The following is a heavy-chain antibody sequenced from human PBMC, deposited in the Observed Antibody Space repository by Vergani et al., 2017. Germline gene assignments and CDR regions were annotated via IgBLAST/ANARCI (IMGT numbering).Heavy chain of an antibody. V-gene: IGHV1-46*02. CDR1: GYIFKNYY. Sequence: QVQLVQSGAEVKKPGASVTVSCTASGYIFKNYYIHWLRQAPGQAFEWMGILNPTTGHTTSAQKFMGGVDMTRDPSTDTSTRTVQMTLSSLRSEDTAVYYCARSIGYCAGATCRAYYFDHWGQGTRVTVSS. D-gene: IGHD2-21*01. CDR2: LNPTTGHT. J-gene: IGHJ5*02. CDR3: ARSIGYCAGATCRAYYFDH.